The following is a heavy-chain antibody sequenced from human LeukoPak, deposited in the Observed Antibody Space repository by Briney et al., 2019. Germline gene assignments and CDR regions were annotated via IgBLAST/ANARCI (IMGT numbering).Heavy chain of an antibody. CDR2: SSSSGSTI. Sequence: GRSLRLSCAASGFTLSDYYMSWIRQAPGKGLEWVSYSSSSGSTIYYADSVKGRFAISRDNAKNSLYLQMNSLRAEDTAVYYCARRRDFIDYWGQGTLVTVSS. D-gene: IGHD3/OR15-3a*01. CDR3: ARRRDFIDY. J-gene: IGHJ4*02. CDR1: GFTLSDYY. V-gene: IGHV3-11*01.